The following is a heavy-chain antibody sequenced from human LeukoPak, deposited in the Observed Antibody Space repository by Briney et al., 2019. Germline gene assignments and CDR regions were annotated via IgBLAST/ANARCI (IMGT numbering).Heavy chain of an antibody. CDR1: GFTFSSNP. D-gene: IGHD1-1*01. J-gene: IGHJ4*02. V-gene: IGHV3-23*01. Sequence: GGSLRLSCAGSGFTFSSNPLRWVRQAPGKGLEWVSAISGSGGNTYYGGSVRGRFTISRDNSKNTLYLQMNTLRADDTAVYYCATTKQARRYFDYWGQGILVTVSS. CDR3: ATTKQARRYFDY. CDR2: ISGSGGNT.